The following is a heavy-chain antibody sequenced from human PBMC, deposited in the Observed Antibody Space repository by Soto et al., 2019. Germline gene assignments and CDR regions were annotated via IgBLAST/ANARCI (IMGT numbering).Heavy chain of an antibody. Sequence: GGSLRLSCAASGFTFSSYAMTWVRQAPGKGLEWVSSISGNGRDTYYADSVKGRFTISRDNSKNTLYLQMNSLRAEDTAVYYCAKDASGSYYVDYWGQGTPVTVSS. J-gene: IGHJ4*02. CDR1: GFTFSSYA. V-gene: IGHV3-23*01. CDR3: AKDASGSYYVDY. D-gene: IGHD1-26*01. CDR2: ISGNGRDT.